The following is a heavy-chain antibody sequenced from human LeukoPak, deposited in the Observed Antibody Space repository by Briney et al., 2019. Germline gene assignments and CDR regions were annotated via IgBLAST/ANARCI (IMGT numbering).Heavy chain of an antibody. CDR3: ARRKSSGYYDW. Sequence: SETLSLTCAVSGYSISSGYYWGWIRQPPGKGLEWIGSIYHSGSTYYNPSLKSRVTISVDTSKNQFSLKLGSVTAADTAVYYCARRKSSGYYDWWGQGTLVTVSS. CDR1: GYSISSGYY. D-gene: IGHD3-22*01. CDR2: IYHSGST. J-gene: IGHJ4*02. V-gene: IGHV4-38-2*01.